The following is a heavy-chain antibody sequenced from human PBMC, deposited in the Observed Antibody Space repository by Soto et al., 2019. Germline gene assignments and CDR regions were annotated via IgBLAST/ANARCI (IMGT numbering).Heavy chain of an antibody. J-gene: IGHJ4*02. CDR1: GGSFSGYY. Sequence: PSETLSLTCAVYGGSFSGYYWSWIRQPPGKGLEWIGEINHSGSTNYNPSLKSRVTISVDTSKNQFSLKLSSVTAADTAVYYCARGPWGRDGYKRLKKPVDYWGQGTLVTVSS. D-gene: IGHD5-12*01. V-gene: IGHV4-34*01. CDR3: ARGPWGRDGYKRLKKPVDY. CDR2: INHSGST.